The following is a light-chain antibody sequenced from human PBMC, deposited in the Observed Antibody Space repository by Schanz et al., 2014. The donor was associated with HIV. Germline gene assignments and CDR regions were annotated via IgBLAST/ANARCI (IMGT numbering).Light chain of an antibody. CDR2: DDY. J-gene: IGLJ2*01. Sequence: QSVLTQPPSVSAAPWQKVTISCSGGTSNIGNNYVSWYQQFPGTAPKLLIYDDYKRPSEIPDRFSGSKSGTSATLAISEVQTGDEADYYCGTWDSSLRGVVFGGGTKLTVL. CDR1: TSNIGNNY. CDR3: GTWDSSLRGVV. V-gene: IGLV1-51*01.